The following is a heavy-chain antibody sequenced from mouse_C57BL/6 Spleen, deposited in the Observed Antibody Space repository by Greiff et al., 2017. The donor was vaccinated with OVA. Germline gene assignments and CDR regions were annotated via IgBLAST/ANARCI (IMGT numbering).Heavy chain of an antibody. J-gene: IGHJ2*01. CDR2: IWRGGST. Sequence: QVQLQQSGPGLVQPSQSLSITCTASGFSLTSYGVHWVRQSPGKGLEWLGVIWRGGSTDYNAAFISRLTISKDNAKSQVFFKMNSLQADDTAIYYCARSQYYGSRPDYWGQGNTLTVSS. CDR3: ARSQYYGSRPDY. V-gene: IGHV2-2*01. D-gene: IGHD1-1*01. CDR1: GFSLTSYG.